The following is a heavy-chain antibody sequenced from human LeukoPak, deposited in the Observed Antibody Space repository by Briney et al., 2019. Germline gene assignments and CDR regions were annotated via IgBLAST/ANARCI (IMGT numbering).Heavy chain of an antibody. V-gene: IGHV1-18*01. Sequence: ASVKVPCKASGYTFTSYGISWVRQAPGQGLEWMGWISAYNGNTNYAQKLQGRVTMTTDTSTSTAYMELRSLRSDDTAVYYCARDRKSYYDFWSGYLRNDYWGQGTLVTVSS. CDR1: GYTFTSYG. CDR2: ISAYNGNT. CDR3: ARDRKSYYDFWSGYLRNDY. D-gene: IGHD3-3*01. J-gene: IGHJ4*02.